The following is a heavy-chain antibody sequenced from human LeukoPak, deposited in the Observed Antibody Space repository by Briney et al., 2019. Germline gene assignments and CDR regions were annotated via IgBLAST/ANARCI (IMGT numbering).Heavy chain of an antibody. D-gene: IGHD3-22*01. CDR1: GYTLTELS. J-gene: IGHJ4*02. CDR2: FDPEDGET. Sequence: ASVTVSCKVSGYTLTELSMHWVRQAPGKGLEWMGGFDPEDGETIYAQKFQGRVTMTEDTSTDTAYMELSSLRSEDTAVYYCATGRLNYDSSGYYSIFFFFYYWGQGTLATVSS. V-gene: IGHV1-24*01. CDR3: ATGRLNYDSSGYYSIFFFFYY.